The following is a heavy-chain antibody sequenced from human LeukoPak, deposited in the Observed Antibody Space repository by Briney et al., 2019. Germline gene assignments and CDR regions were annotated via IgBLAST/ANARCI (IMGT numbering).Heavy chain of an antibody. CDR3: AASELTTLDI. Sequence: GGSLRLSCAASGFTFSSCEMNWVRQAPGKGLEWVSYINNGGSTKYYADSVKGRFTISRDNAKNLLYLQMNSLRAEDTAVYYCAASELTTLDIWGQGTMVTVSS. D-gene: IGHD4-11*01. CDR1: GFTFSSCE. V-gene: IGHV3-48*03. CDR2: INNGGSTK. J-gene: IGHJ3*02.